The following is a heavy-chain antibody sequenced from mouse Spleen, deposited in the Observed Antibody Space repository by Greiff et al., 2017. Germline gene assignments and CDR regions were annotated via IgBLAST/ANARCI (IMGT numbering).Heavy chain of an antibody. J-gene: IGHJ4*01. Sequence: EVKLVESGGGLVKPEGSLKLSCAASGFTFSDYGMHWVRQAPEKGLEWVAYISSGSSTIYYADTVKGRFTISRDNAKNTLFLQMTSLRSEDTAMYYCARNYGSSPYAMDYWGQGTSVTVSS. CDR3: ARNYGSSPYAMDY. CDR2: ISSGSSTI. CDR1: GFTFSDYG. D-gene: IGHD1-1*01. V-gene: IGHV5-17*01.